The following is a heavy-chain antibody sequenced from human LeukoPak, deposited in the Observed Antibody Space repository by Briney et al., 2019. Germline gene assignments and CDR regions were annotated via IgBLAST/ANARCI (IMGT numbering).Heavy chain of an antibody. Sequence: PSGTLSLTCTVSGGSISSYYWSWIRQPPGKGLEWIGYIYYSGSTNYNPSLKSRVTISVDTSKNQFSLKLSSVTAADTAVYYCARAQYCGGDCYAFDIWGQGTMVTVSS. CDR1: GGSISSYY. D-gene: IGHD2-21*02. V-gene: IGHV4-59*01. J-gene: IGHJ3*02. CDR2: IYYSGST. CDR3: ARAQYCGGDCYAFDI.